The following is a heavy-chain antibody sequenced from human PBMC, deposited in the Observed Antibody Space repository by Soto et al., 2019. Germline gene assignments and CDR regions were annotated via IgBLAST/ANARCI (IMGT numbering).Heavy chain of an antibody. CDR2: INSDGTDT. V-gene: IGHV3-74*01. J-gene: IGHJ4*02. Sequence: LRLSCAASGFTFSSSWMHWVRQAPGKGLVWVSHINSDGTDTNYADSVKGRFTISRDNAKNTVYLQMNSLRAEDTAVYYCARDWSYALNYWGQGSLVTVSS. D-gene: IGHD3-16*01. CDR3: ARDWSYALNY. CDR1: GFTFSSSW.